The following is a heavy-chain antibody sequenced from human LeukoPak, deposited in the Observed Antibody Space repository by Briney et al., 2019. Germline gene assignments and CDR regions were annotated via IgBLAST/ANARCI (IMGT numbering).Heavy chain of an antibody. CDR1: GFTFSSYS. CDR3: AKGRTITVPGTLDF. J-gene: IGHJ4*02. V-gene: IGHV3-21*01. D-gene: IGHD6-19*01. CDR2: ISSSSSYI. Sequence: PGGSLRLSCAASGFTFSSYSMNWVRQAPGKGLEWVSSISSSSSYIYYADSVKGRFTISRDNAKNSLYLQMNSLRAEDTAVYYCAKGRTITVPGTLDFWGQGTLVTVSS.